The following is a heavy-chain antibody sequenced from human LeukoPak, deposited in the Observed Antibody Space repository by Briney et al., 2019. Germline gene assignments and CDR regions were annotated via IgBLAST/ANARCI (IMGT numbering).Heavy chain of an antibody. J-gene: IGHJ6*02. Sequence: PSETLFPTCTVSGGSISSYYWSWIRQPPGKGLEWIGYIYDSGSTNYNPSLKSRVTISVDTSKNQFSLKLSSVTAADTAVYYCARGGSGYDSFYYYGMDVWGQGTTVTVSS. D-gene: IGHD5-12*01. CDR2: IYDSGST. CDR3: ARGGSGYDSFYYYGMDV. V-gene: IGHV4-59*01. CDR1: GGSISSYY.